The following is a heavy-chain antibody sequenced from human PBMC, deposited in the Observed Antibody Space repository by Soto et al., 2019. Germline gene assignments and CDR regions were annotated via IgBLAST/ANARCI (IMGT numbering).Heavy chain of an antibody. J-gene: IGHJ4*02. D-gene: IGHD3-10*01. CDR3: ATAMAQFLFDY. CDR2: ISYDGSNK. Sequence: PGGSLRLSCAASGFTFSSYGMHWVRQAPGKGLEWVAVISYDGSNKYYADSVKGRFTISRDNSKNTLYLQMNSLRAEDTAVYYCATAMAQFLFDYWGQGTLVTVSS. CDR1: GFTFSSYG. V-gene: IGHV3-30*03.